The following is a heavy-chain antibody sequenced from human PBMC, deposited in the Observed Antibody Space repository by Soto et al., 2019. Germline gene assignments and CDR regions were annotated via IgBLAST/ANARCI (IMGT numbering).Heavy chain of an antibody. Sequence: EVQLLESGGDLVQPGGSLRLSCVASGFTFSDYVMSWVRQVPGKGLEWVSSISDGGERTDYRDSVSGRFTISSDNARFTLHLQMNSLRVDDTAIYFCARDRSTDFGLDVWGQGTTVTVSS. CDR3: ARDRSTDFGLDV. CDR1: GFTFSDYV. CDR2: ISDGGERT. J-gene: IGHJ6*02. V-gene: IGHV3-23*01. D-gene: IGHD3-3*01.